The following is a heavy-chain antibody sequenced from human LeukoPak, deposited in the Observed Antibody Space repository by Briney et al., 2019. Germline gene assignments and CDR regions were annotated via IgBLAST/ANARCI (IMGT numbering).Heavy chain of an antibody. CDR2: IKPDGSEK. CDR1: GFTLSSHW. Sequence: PGGSLRLSCAASGFTLSSHWMSWVRQAPGKGLEWVANIKPDGSEKYYVDSVKGRFTISRDNAKNSLYLQMNSLRAEDTAVYYCAKFPWGTGEYYWGQGTLVTVSS. J-gene: IGHJ4*02. CDR3: AKFPWGTGEYY. V-gene: IGHV3-7*01. D-gene: IGHD7-27*01.